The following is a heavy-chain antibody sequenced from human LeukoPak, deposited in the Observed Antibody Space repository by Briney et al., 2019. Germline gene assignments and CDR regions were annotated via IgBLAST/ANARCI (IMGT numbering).Heavy chain of an antibody. CDR1: GFTFSSYA. CDR3: AKAGIAVPATPEY. CDR2: ISSSGGTT. J-gene: IGHJ4*02. Sequence: AGSLRLSCAASGFTFSSYAWNWVRQAPGKGLEWVSVISSSGGTTYYSDSVKGRFIISRDNSKNTLYLQMNSLRAEDTAVYYCAKAGIAVPATPEYCGQGTQVTVSS. V-gene: IGHV3-23*01. D-gene: IGHD6-19*01.